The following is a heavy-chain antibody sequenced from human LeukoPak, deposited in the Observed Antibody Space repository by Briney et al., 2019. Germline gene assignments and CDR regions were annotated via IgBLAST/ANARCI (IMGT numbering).Heavy chain of an antibody. CDR3: ARVPAAHLRAFDI. CDR1: GYTFTGYY. Sequence: EASVKVSCKASGYTFTGYYMHWVRQAPGQGLEWMGWINPNSGGTNYAQKFQGRVTMTRDTSISTAYMEVSRLRSDDTAVYYCARVPAAHLRAFDIWGQGTMVTVSS. V-gene: IGHV1-2*02. D-gene: IGHD2-2*01. J-gene: IGHJ3*02. CDR2: INPNSGGT.